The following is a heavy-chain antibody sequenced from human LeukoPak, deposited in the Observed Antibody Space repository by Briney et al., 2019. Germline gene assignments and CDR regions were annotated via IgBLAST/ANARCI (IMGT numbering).Heavy chain of an antibody. Sequence: GGSLRLSCAASGFTFSSHSMSWVRQAPRKGLEWVSAITGSGGSTYYADSVKGRFTISRDNSKNTLYLQMNSLRAEDTAVYYCARESDLIVVVPAAGSDAFDIWGQGTMVTVSS. CDR3: ARESDLIVVVPAAGSDAFDI. D-gene: IGHD2-2*01. CDR1: GFTFSSHS. J-gene: IGHJ3*02. V-gene: IGHV3-23*01. CDR2: ITGSGGST.